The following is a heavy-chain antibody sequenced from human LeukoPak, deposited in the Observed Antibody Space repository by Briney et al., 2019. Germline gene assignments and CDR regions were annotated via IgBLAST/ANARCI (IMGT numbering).Heavy chain of an antibody. Sequence: SETLSLTCTVSGGSISSGDYYWSWIRQPPGKGLEWIGYIYYSGSTYYNPSLKSRVAISVDTSKNQFSLKLSSVTAADTAVYYCARTGRFLEWFGPLEGFDYWGQGTLVTVSS. CDR3: ARTGRFLEWFGPLEGFDY. CDR1: GGSISSGDYY. V-gene: IGHV4-30-4*08. CDR2: IYYSGST. J-gene: IGHJ4*02. D-gene: IGHD3-3*01.